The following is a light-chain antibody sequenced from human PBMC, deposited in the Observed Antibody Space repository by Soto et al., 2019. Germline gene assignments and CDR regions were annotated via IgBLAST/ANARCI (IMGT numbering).Light chain of an antibody. CDR1: TSNIGSNT. J-gene: IGLJ3*02. V-gene: IGLV1-44*01. CDR3: AIWDLTLSAWV. CDR2: SND. Sequence: QSVLTQPPSASGTPGQSVTISCSGTTSNIGSNTVSWYHHLPGTAPKLLIYSNDQRPSGVPDRFSGSKSGTSASLAISGLQSEDEADYYCAIWDLTLSAWVFGGGTKLTVL.